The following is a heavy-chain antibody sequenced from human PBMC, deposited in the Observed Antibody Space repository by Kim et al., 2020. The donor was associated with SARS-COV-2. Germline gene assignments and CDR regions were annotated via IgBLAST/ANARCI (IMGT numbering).Heavy chain of an antibody. V-gene: IGHV3-21*01. D-gene: IGHD3-9*01. Sequence: GGSLRLSCSASGFTFSRYSMNWVRQAPGKGLVWVSSISSSSSYIYYADSVKGRFTISRDNAKNSLYLQMNSLRAEDTAVYYCARQYYGIYQQDYWGQGTLVTVSS. CDR2: ISSSSSYI. CDR3: ARQYYGIYQQDY. J-gene: IGHJ4*02. CDR1: GFTFSRYS.